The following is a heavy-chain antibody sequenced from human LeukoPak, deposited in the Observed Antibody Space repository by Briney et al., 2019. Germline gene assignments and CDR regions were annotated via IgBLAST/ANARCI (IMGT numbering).Heavy chain of an antibody. V-gene: IGHV4-4*07. CDR3: ARDRGSGIAQHCNWFDP. J-gene: IGHJ5*02. CDR2: IYTSGST. D-gene: IGHD3-10*01. CDR1: GGSISSYY. Sequence: PSETLSLTCTVSGGSISSYYWSWIRQPAGKGLEWIGRIYTSGSTNYNPSLKSRVTMSVDTSKNQFSLKLSSVTAADTAVYYCARDRGSGIAQHCNWFDPWGQGTLVTVSS.